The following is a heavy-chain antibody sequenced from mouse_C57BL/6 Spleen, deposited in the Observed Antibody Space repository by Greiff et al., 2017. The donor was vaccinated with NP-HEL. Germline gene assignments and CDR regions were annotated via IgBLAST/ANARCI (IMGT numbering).Heavy chain of an antibody. Sequence: QVQLQQPGAELVMPGASVKLSCKASGYTFTSYWMHWVKQRPGQGLEWIGEIDPSDSYTNYNQKFKGKSTLTVDKSSRTAYMQLSSLTSEDSAVYYCARGDYSKYFDYWGQGTTLTVSS. CDR1: GYTFTSYW. CDR2: IDPSDSYT. CDR3: ARGDYSKYFDY. J-gene: IGHJ2*01. D-gene: IGHD2-5*01. V-gene: IGHV1-69*01.